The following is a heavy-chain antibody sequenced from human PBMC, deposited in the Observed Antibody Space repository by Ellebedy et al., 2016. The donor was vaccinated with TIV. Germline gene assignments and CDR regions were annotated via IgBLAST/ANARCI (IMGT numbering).Heavy chain of an antibody. J-gene: IGHJ4*02. D-gene: IGHD5-18*01. CDR3: ARRIPAEDYFDY. CDR1: GFTFRNYH. V-gene: IGHV3-7*01. Sequence: GESLKISCSASGFTFRNYHMQWVRQAPGKGLEWVANIKQDGSEKYCVDSVKGRFTISRDNAKNSLYLQMNSLRAEDTAVYYCARRIPAEDYFDYWGQGTLVTVSS. CDR2: IKQDGSEK.